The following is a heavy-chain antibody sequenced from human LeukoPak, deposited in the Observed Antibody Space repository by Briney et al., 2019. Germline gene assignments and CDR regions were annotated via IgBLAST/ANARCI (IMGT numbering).Heavy chain of an antibody. CDR1: GFTFSSYA. CDR3: AKSSGELGYCSGGSCQVFDY. D-gene: IGHD2-15*01. J-gene: IGHJ4*02. V-gene: IGHV3-23*01. CDR2: ISGSGGST. Sequence: GRSLRLSCAASGFTFSSYAMSWVRQAPGKGLEWVSAISGSGGSTYYADSVKGRFTISRDNSKNTLYLQMNSLRAEDTAVYYCAKSSGELGYCSGGSCQVFDYWGQGTLVTVSS.